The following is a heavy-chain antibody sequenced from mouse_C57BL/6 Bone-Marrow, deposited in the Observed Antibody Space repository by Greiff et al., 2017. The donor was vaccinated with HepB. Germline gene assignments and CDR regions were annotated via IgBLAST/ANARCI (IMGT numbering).Heavy chain of an antibody. CDR2: SRNKANDYTT. Sequence: EVQVVESGGGLVQSGRSLRLSCATSGFTFSDFYMEWVRQAPGKGLEWIAASRNKANDYTTEYSASVKGRFIVSRDTSQSILYLQMNALRAEDTAIYYCARDAFPITTVVEGWYFDVWGKGTLVTVSA. D-gene: IGHD1-1*01. CDR3: ARDAFPITTVVEGWYFDV. V-gene: IGHV7-1*01. CDR1: GFTFSDFY. J-gene: IGHJ3*01.